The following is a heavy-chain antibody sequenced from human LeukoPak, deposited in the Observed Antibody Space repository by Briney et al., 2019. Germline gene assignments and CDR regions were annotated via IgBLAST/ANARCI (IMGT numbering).Heavy chain of an antibody. Sequence: PGGSLRLSCAAPGFTFSSYAMSWVRQAPGKGLEWVSAISGSGGSTYYADPVKGRFTISRDNSKNTLYLQMNSLRAEDTAVYYCANEGLPAAISSWFDPWGQGTLVTVSS. J-gene: IGHJ5*02. CDR1: GFTFSSYA. CDR3: ANEGLPAAISSWFDP. V-gene: IGHV3-23*01. D-gene: IGHD2-2*01. CDR2: ISGSGGST.